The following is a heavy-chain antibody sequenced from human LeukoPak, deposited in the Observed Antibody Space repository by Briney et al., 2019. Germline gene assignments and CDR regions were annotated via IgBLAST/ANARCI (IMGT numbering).Heavy chain of an antibody. J-gene: IGHJ4*02. CDR3: AKDLDSSGDSY. CDR2: TLNDGRSK. D-gene: IGHD3-22*01. V-gene: IGHV3-30*18. Sequence: GGSLRLSCTTSGFTFSSYGMHWVRQAPGKGLEWVAVTLNDGRSKYYADSVKGRFTISRDNSKNTLYLQMNGLGVEDTAVYFCAKDLDSSGDSYWGQGTLVTVSS. CDR1: GFTFSSYG.